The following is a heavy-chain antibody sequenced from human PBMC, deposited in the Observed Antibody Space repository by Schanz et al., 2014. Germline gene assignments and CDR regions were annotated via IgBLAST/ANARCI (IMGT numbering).Heavy chain of an antibody. CDR2: ISSASSTI. Sequence: MQLVESGGGLVQPGGSLRLSCAASGFTFSSYSMNWVRQAPGKGLEWVSYISSASSTINYADSVKGRFTISRDNAKNSLFLQMNSLRAEDTAVYYCARAGYDADNWFDPWGQGTLVTVSS. D-gene: IGHD2-2*01. CDR1: GFTFSSYS. CDR3: ARAGYDADNWFDP. V-gene: IGHV3-48*01. J-gene: IGHJ5*02.